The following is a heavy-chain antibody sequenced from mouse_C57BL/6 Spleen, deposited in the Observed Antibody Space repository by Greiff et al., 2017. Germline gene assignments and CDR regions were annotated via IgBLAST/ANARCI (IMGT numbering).Heavy chain of an antibody. J-gene: IGHJ4*01. CDR3: TRRGLWAMDY. CDR1: GYTFTDYE. Sequence: QVQLQQSGAELVRPGASVTLSCKASGYTFTDYEMHWVKQTPVHGLEWIGAIDPETGGTAYNQKFTGKAILTADKSSSTAYMELRSLTSEDSAVYYCTRRGLWAMDYWGQGTSVTVSS. V-gene: IGHV1-15*01. CDR2: IDPETGGT.